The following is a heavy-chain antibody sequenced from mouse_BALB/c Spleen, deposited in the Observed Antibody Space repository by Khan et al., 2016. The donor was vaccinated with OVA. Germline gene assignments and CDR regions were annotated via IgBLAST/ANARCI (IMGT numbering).Heavy chain of an antibody. CDR1: GFSLTSYG. CDR2: IWGDGST. V-gene: IGHV2-3*01. CDR3: AKFTPEYYSVDY. Sequence: QIQLVQSGPGLVAPSQSLSITCTVSGFSLTSYGVNWVRQPPGKGLEWLGVIWGDGSTNYHSTLKSRLIISKDNSKSQVFLKLNSLQTDDTATYYCAKFTPEYYSVDYWGQGTSVTVSS. J-gene: IGHJ4*01. D-gene: IGHD1-1*01.